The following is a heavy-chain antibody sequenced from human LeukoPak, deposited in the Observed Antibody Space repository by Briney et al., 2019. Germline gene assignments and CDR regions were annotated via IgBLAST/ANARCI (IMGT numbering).Heavy chain of an antibody. CDR3: ARDGGVSGYDLLDY. Sequence: GGSLRLSCAASGFTFSSFWMTWVRQAPGKGLEWVANINQDGSEKYYVDSVKGRFTISRDNAKNSVYLQMNTLRAEDTAVYYCARDGGVSGYDLLDYWGQGTLVTVSS. CDR2: INQDGSEK. J-gene: IGHJ4*02. V-gene: IGHV3-7*01. CDR1: GFTFSSFW. D-gene: IGHD5-12*01.